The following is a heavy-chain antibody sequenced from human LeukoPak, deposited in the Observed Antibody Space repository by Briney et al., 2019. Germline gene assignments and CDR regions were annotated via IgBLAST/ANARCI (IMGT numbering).Heavy chain of an antibody. CDR2: INHSGST. Sequence: SETLSLTCAVYGGSFSGYYWSWIRQPPGKGLEWIGEINHSGSTNYNPSLKSRVTISVDTSKNQFSLKLSSVTAADTAVYYCARVHSYYYMDVWGKGITVTVSS. J-gene: IGHJ6*03. V-gene: IGHV4-34*01. CDR1: GGSFSGYY. CDR3: ARVHSYYYMDV.